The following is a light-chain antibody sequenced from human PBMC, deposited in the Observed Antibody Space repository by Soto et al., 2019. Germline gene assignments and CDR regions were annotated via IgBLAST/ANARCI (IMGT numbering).Light chain of an antibody. CDR2: DAS. V-gene: IGKV1-5*01. CDR3: QQNNSYSPWT. Sequence: DIQMTQSPSTLSASVGDRVTITCRASQSISSWLAWYQQKPGKAPKLLIYDASSLESGVPSRLSGSGSGTQFALTISSLQPDDFATYYCQQNNSYSPWTFGQGTKVEIK. J-gene: IGKJ1*01. CDR1: QSISSW.